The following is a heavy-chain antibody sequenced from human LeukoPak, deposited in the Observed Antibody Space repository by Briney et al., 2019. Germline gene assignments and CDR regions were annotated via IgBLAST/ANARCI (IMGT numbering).Heavy chain of an antibody. CDR3: ASEEGRYYGMGA. V-gene: IGHV3-48*01. CDR1: GFTFSSYA. CDR2: ISSGSSGT. Sequence: GGSLRLSCAASGFTFSSYAMNWVRRAPGKGLEWVSYISSGSSGTYYADSVKGRFTISRDNAETSLYLHMNSPRAEATAVYYCASEEGRYYGMGAWGQGTTVTVSS. J-gene: IGHJ6*02.